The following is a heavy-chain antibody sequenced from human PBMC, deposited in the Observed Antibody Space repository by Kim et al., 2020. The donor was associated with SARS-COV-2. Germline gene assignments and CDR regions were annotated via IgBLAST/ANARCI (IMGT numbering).Heavy chain of an antibody. V-gene: IGHV3-74*01. CDR2: INSDGRST. CDR3: ARVEVRYFDWLLARWGMDV. CDR1: GVNFSSYW. D-gene: IGHD3-9*01. J-gene: IGHJ6*02. Sequence: GGSLRLSCAASGVNFSSYWMHWVRQAPGKGLVWVSRINSDGRSTSYADSVKGRFTISRDNAKNTLYLQMNSLRAEDTAVYYCARVEVRYFDWLLARWGMDVWGQGTTVTVSS.